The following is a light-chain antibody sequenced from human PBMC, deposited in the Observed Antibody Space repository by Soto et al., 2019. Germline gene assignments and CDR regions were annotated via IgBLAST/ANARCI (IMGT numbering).Light chain of an antibody. J-gene: IGKJ5*01. V-gene: IGKV3-15*01. Sequence: ELVMAQSPTTLSVSPVPRDTLSCKSSQSVSSNLAWYQQKPGQAPRLLIYGASTRATGIPARFSGSGSGTEFTLTISSLQPEDLAVYYCQQHKNWPPITCGQGTRLEIK. CDR2: GAS. CDR1: QSVSSN. CDR3: QQHKNWPPIT.